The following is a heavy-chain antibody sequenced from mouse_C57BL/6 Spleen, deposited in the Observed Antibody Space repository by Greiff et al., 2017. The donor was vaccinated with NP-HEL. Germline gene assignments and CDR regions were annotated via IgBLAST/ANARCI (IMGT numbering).Heavy chain of an antibody. Sequence: VQLQQSGPELVKPGDSVKISCKASGYSFTGYFMNWVMQSHGKSLEWIGDINPNNGGTIYNQKFKGKATLTVDKSSSTAYMELRSLTSEDTAVYYCARRAYYSNYNWYFDVWGTGTTVTVSS. J-gene: IGHJ1*03. CDR1: GYSFTGYF. D-gene: IGHD2-5*01. CDR2: INPNNGGT. CDR3: ARRAYYSNYNWYFDV. V-gene: IGHV1-18*01.